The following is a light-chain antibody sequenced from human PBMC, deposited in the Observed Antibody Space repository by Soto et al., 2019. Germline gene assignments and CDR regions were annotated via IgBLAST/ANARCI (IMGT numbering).Light chain of an antibody. CDR2: DAS. CDR1: QSVSSY. J-gene: IGKJ4*01. Sequence: IGLTQSRATLSLSPGERATLSFRASQSVSSYLAWYQQKPGQAPRLLIYDASNRATGIPARFSGSGSGTDFTLTFSSLEPEDFAVYYCQQRSNWPLTFRGGTKVDIK. CDR3: QQRSNWPLT. V-gene: IGKV3-11*01.